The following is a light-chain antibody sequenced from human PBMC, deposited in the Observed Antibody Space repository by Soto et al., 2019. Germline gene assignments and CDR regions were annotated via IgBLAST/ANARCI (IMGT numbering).Light chain of an antibody. CDR2: GAS. Sequence: IVITQSPVTLSVSRGERATLSCRASQSVSDNLAWYQQKPGQAPRLLFYGASTRATVIPVRFSGSGSGTEFTLTISSLQSEDFAVYYCQQYNNWPLTFGGGTKVDIK. V-gene: IGKV3D-15*01. CDR3: QQYNNWPLT. J-gene: IGKJ4*01. CDR1: QSVSDN.